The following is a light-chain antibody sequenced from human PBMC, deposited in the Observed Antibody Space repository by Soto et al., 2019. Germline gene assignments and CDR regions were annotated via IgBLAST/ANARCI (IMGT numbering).Light chain of an antibody. J-gene: IGLJ2*01. CDR3: SSYTSSSTYVV. CDR1: SSDVGGYNY. CDR2: EVS. V-gene: IGLV2-14*01. Sequence: QSVLTQPASVSGSPGLSITISCTGTSSDVGGYNYVSWYQQHPGKAPKAMIYEVSYRPSGVSNRFSGSKSGNTASLTISGLQAEDEADYYCSSYTSSSTYVVFGGGTKLTVL.